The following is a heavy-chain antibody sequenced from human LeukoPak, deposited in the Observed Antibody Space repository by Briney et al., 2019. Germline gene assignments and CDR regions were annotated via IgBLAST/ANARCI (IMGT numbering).Heavy chain of an antibody. CDR3: ARDYDSSGYA. D-gene: IGHD3-22*01. Sequence: PGGSLRLSCAASGFAFSDYYMSWIRQAPGKGLEWVSSISSSSSYIYYADSVKGRFTISRDNAKNSLYLQMNSLRAEDTAVYYCARDYDSSGYAWGQGTLVTVSS. CDR2: ISSSSSYI. CDR1: GFAFSDYY. J-gene: IGHJ5*02. V-gene: IGHV3-11*01.